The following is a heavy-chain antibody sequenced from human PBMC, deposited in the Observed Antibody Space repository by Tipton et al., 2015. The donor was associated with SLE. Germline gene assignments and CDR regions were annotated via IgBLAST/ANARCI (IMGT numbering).Heavy chain of an antibody. D-gene: IGHD2-2*01. J-gene: IGHJ4*02. CDR1: GGSISSGGYY. CDR3: ARGIVVVPAANPPSHFDS. Sequence: TLSLTCAVSGGSISSGGYYWGWIRQPPGKGLEWIGSIYHSGSTYYNPSLKSRVTISVDASKNQFSLKLSSVTAADTAVYYCARGIVVVPAANPPSHFDSWAQGTLVAGSS. V-gene: IGHV4-39*07. CDR2: IYHSGST.